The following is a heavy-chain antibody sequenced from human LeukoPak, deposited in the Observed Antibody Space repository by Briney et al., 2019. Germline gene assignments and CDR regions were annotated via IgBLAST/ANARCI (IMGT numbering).Heavy chain of an antibody. V-gene: IGHV4-39*07. J-gene: IGHJ4*02. Sequence: SETLSLTCTVSGGSISSSSYYWGWIRQPPGKELEWIGSIYYSGSTYYNPSLKSRVTITVDTSKNQFSLKLSSLTAADTAVYYCARLRRSRLAEFDYWGQGTLVTVSS. CDR2: IYYSGST. CDR1: GGSISSSSYY. CDR3: ARLRRSRLAEFDY. D-gene: IGHD3-3*02.